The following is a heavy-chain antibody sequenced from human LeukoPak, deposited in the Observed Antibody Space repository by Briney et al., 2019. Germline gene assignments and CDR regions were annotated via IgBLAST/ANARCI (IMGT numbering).Heavy chain of an antibody. V-gene: IGHV4-59*08. Sequence: SETLSLTCAVSGDSITNNHWSWIRHPPGKGLEWIGHISDTGSTNYNPSLKSRLDISEDTSKIHFSLALTSVTAADTALYYCARHIFSDGSPFDSWGQGTLVTVSS. CDR3: ARHIFSDGSPFDS. J-gene: IGHJ4*02. CDR2: ISDTGST. D-gene: IGHD3-3*02. CDR1: GDSITNNH.